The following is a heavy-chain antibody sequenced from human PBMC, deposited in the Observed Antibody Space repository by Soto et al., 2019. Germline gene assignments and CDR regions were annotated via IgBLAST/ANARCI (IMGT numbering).Heavy chain of an antibody. CDR1: GYTFTGYY. D-gene: IGHD6-13*01. V-gene: IGHV1-2*04. CDR2: INPNSGGT. CDR3: ARDSSRPVMTAADSYGMDV. J-gene: IGHJ6*02. Sequence: ASVKVSCKASGYTFTGYYMHWVRQAPGQGLEWMGWINPNSGGTNYAQKFQGWVTMTRDTSISTAYMELSRLRSDDTAVYYCARDSSRPVMTAADSYGMDVWGQGATVTVSS.